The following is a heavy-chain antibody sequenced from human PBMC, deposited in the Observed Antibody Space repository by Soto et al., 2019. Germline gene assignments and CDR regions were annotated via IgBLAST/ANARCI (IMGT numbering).Heavy chain of an antibody. CDR1: GFTFSSYG. V-gene: IGHV3-30*02. Sequence: PGGSLRLSCAASGFTFSSYGMHWVRQAPGKGLEWVAVIWFDGSNKFYADSVKGRFTISRDNSKNTLYLQMNSLRAEDTAVYYCAKDGVNIVVVPAAMFHYYYYMDVWGKGTTVTVSS. CDR2: IWFDGSNK. J-gene: IGHJ6*03. D-gene: IGHD2-2*01. CDR3: AKDGVNIVVVPAAMFHYYYYMDV.